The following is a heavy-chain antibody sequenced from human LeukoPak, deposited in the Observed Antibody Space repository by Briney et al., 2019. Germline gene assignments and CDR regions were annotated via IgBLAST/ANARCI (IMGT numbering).Heavy chain of an antibody. D-gene: IGHD5-18*01. CDR2: IYYSGST. V-gene: IGHV4-39*07. J-gene: IGHJ4*02. CDR3: ARGVRGYSYGFFDY. Sequence: SETLSLTCTVSGGSISSSSYYWGWIRQPPGTGLEWIGSIYYSGSTYYNPSLKSRVTISVDTSKNQFSLKLSSVTAADTAVYYCARGVRGYSYGFFDYWGQGTLVTVSS. CDR1: GGSISSSSYY.